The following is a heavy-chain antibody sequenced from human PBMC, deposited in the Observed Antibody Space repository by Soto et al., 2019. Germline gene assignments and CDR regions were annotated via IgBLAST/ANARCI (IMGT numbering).Heavy chain of an antibody. CDR1: GVAIHSYY. D-gene: IGHD4-17*01. CDR3: ARRYGASFDY. V-gene: IGHV4-59*07. CDR2: IYYSGST. J-gene: IGHJ4*02. Sequence: SDTLSLTCAASGVAIHSYYWGWIRQPPGKGLEWIGYIYYSGSTNYNPSLKSRVTISVDTSKNQFSLKLSSVTAADTAVYYCARRYGASFDYWGQGTLVTVS.